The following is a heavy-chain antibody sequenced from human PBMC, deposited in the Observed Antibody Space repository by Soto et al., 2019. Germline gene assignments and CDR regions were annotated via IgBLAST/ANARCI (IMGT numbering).Heavy chain of an antibody. CDR1: GGSISSYY. CDR3: ARDMGPYYGSGSYYNRSPYYYYYGMDV. D-gene: IGHD3-10*01. CDR2: IYTSGST. Sequence: SYTLSLTCTVSGGSISSYYWSWIRQPAGKGLEWIGLIYTSGSTNYNPSLKIRVTMSVDTSKNQFSLKLSSVTAADTAVYYCARDMGPYYGSGSYYNRSPYYYYYGMDVWGQGTTVTVSS. V-gene: IGHV4-4*07. J-gene: IGHJ6*02.